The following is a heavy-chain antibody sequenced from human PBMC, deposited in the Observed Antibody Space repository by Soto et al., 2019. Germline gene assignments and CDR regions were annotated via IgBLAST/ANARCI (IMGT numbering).Heavy chain of an antibody. Sequence: EVQLVESGGGLVQPGGSLRLSCAASGFTVSSNYMTWFRQTPGKGLEWVSVIYSDGTTYYADSVKGRFTISRDNSRNTLYLQMNSLGAEDTAVYYCARDLTLQQWLEYWGQGTLVTVSS. D-gene: IGHD6-19*01. CDR2: IYSDGTT. CDR1: GFTVSSNY. V-gene: IGHV3-66*01. J-gene: IGHJ4*02. CDR3: ARDLTLQQWLEY.